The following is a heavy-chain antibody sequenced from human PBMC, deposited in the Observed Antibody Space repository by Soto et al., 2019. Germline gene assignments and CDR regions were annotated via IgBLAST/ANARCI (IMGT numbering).Heavy chain of an antibody. CDR3: ARVSVNYYDSSGYYEYFDY. CDR2: IYYSGST. CDR1: GGSISSGDYY. V-gene: IGHV4-30-4*01. D-gene: IGHD3-22*01. J-gene: IGHJ4*02. Sequence: SSETLSLTCTVSGGSISSGDYYWSWIRQPPGKGLEWIGYIYYSGSTYYNPSLKSRVTISVDTSKNQFSLKLSSVTAADTAVYYCARVSVNYYDSSGYYEYFDYWGQGTLVTVSS.